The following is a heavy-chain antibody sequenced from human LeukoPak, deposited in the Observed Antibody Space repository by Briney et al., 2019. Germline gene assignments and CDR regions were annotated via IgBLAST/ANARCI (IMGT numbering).Heavy chain of an antibody. V-gene: IGHV3-7*04. D-gene: IGHD3-10*01. CDR1: GFTFTSHW. J-gene: IGHJ4*02. CDR3: ARDGFAGAMDY. CDR2: INQDASEK. Sequence: GGSLILSCAASGFTFTSHWMSWVRQPPGKGLEWVANINQDASEKYYVDSVKGRFTISRDNAKNSLYLQMKSLGVEDTAVYYCARDGFAGAMDYWGQGTLVTVSS.